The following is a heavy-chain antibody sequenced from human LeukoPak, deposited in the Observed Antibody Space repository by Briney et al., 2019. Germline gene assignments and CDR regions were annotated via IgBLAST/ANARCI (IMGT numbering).Heavy chain of an antibody. Sequence: PSETLSLTCTVYGGSFNGYYWSWIRQPPGKGLEWIGEINHSGSTNYNPSLKSRVTISIDTSKNQFSLKLSSVTAADTAVYYCARVPRAAPVPPIWGQGTMVTVSS. CDR1: GGSFNGYY. D-gene: IGHD6-13*01. CDR2: INHSGST. CDR3: ARVPRAAPVPPI. V-gene: IGHV4-34*01. J-gene: IGHJ3*02.